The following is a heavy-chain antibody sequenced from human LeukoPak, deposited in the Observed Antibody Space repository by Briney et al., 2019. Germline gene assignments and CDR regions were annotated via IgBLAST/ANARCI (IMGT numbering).Heavy chain of an antibody. Sequence: SETLSLACTVSGVSINSHYWSWIRQPPGKGLGWIGFIYDSGSANYKSSLESRVPMTLDTSKNQFSLKLNSVTAADTAVYYCARVLQNYYHLDVWGKGTTVTVSS. CDR2: IYDSGSA. J-gene: IGHJ6*03. CDR3: ARVLQNYYHLDV. CDR1: GVSINSHY. D-gene: IGHD3-3*01. V-gene: IGHV4-59*11.